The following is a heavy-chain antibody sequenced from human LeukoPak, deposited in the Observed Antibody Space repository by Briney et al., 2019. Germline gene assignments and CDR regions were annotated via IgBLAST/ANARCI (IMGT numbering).Heavy chain of an antibody. J-gene: IGHJ3*02. CDR1: GFTFSSYS. V-gene: IGHV3-21*01. Sequence: GGSLRLSCAASGFTFSSYSMNWVRQAPGKGLEWVSSISSSSSYIYYADSVKGRFTISRDNAKNSLYLQMNSLRAEDTAVYYCSSDVNDDKTYAFDIWGQGTMVTVSS. D-gene: IGHD1-1*01. CDR3: SSDVNDDKTYAFDI. CDR2: ISSSSSYI.